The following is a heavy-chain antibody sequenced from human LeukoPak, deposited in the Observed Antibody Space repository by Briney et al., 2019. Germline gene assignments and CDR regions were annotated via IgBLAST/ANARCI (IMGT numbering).Heavy chain of an antibody. V-gene: IGHV3-30*02. CDR1: GFTFSSYG. CDR3: ARGNAMIVVAKLDY. CDR2: IRYDGSNK. Sequence: GGSLRLSCAASGFTFSSYGMHWVRQAPGKGLEWVAFIRYDGSNKYYADSVKGRFSISRDNSKNTLYLQMNSLRAEDTAVFYCARGNAMIVVAKLDYWGQGALVTVSS. J-gene: IGHJ4*02. D-gene: IGHD3-22*01.